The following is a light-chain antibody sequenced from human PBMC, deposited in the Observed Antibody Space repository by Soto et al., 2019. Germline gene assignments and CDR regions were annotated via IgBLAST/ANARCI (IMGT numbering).Light chain of an antibody. CDR3: QQSYSTTWT. V-gene: IGKV1-27*01. Sequence: KRMNNSPSSLSANEGDRVTITCRASQGISNYLAWYQQKPGKVPKLLIYAASTLQSGVPSRFSGSGSGTDFTLTISSLQPEDFATYYCQQSYSTTWTFGQLTK. CDR2: AAS. J-gene: IGKJ1*01. CDR1: QGISNY.